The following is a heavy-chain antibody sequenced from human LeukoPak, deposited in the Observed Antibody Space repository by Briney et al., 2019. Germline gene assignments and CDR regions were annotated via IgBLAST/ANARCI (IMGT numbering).Heavy chain of an antibody. J-gene: IGHJ4*02. D-gene: IGHD6-19*01. CDR3: AKYLGRQWLPTFDY. CDR1: GFTFSSYG. V-gene: IGHV3-30*18. Sequence: PGGSLRLSCAASGFTFSSYGMHWVRQAPGKGLEWVAVISYDGSNKYYADSVKGRFTISRDNSKNTLYLQMNSLRAEDTAVYYCAKYLGRQWLPTFDYWGQGTLVTVSP. CDR2: ISYDGSNK.